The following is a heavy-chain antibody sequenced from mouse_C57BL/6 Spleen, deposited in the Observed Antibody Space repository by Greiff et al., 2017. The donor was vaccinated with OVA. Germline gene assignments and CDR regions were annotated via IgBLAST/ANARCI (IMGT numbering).Heavy chain of an antibody. CDR3: ARRRPYYYAMDY. CDR2: INPNNGGT. J-gene: IGHJ4*01. CDR1: GYTFTDYN. V-gene: IGHV1-18*01. Sequence: VQRQGSGPELVKPGASVKIPCKASGYTFTDYNMDWVKQSHGKSLEWIGDINPNNGGTIYNQKFKGKATLTVDKSSSTAYMELRSLTSEDTAVYYCARRRPYYYAMDYWGQGTSVTVSS.